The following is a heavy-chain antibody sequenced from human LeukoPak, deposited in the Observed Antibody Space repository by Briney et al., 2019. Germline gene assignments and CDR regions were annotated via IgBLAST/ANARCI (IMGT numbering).Heavy chain of an antibody. CDR2: IYYSGST. CDR3: ARHGRRDGYNYFVY. J-gene: IGHJ4*02. V-gene: IGHV4-59*01. D-gene: IGHD5-24*01. Sequence: SETLSLTCTVSGGSISSYYWSWIRQPPGKGLEWIGYIYYSGSTNYNPSLKSRVTISVDTSKNQFSLELSSVTAADTAVYYCARHGRRDGYNYFVYWGQGTLVTVSS. CDR1: GGSISSYY.